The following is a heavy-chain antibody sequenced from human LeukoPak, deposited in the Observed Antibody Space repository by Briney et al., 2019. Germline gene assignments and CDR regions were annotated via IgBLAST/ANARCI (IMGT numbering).Heavy chain of an antibody. V-gene: IGHV1-2*06. Sequence: ASVKVSCKASGYTFTGYYMHWVRQAPGQGLEWMGRINPNSGDTNYAQNFQGRVTMTRDTSISTAYMELSRLRSDDTAVYYCARDYCGGDCFPDYWGQGTLVTVSS. CDR2: INPNSGDT. CDR1: GYTFTGYY. D-gene: IGHD2-21*02. J-gene: IGHJ4*02. CDR3: ARDYCGGDCFPDY.